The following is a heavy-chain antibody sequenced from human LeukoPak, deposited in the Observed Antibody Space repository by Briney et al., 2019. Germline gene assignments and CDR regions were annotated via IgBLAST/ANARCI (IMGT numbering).Heavy chain of an antibody. V-gene: IGHV3-23*01. CDR2: ISGCGERT. CDR3: AKGKYSSGGVPDY. D-gene: IGHD6-19*01. CDR1: EFTFSSHA. Sequence: GGSLRLSCVASEFTFSSHAMNWVRQAPGKGLEWVSSISGCGERTYYADYVKGRFTVSRDNSKNTLYLQINSLRGEDTAVYYCAKGKYSSGGVPDYWGQGTLVTVSS. J-gene: IGHJ4*02.